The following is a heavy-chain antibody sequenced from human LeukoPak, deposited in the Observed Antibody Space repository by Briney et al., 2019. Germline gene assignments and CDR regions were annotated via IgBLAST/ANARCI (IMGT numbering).Heavy chain of an antibody. CDR3: AKDSGWQLLRAEYFQH. D-gene: IGHD2-15*01. Sequence: GGSLRLSCAASVFTFDNYAIHWVRQVPGKSLEWVSLISADGRSTYYADSVKGRFTISRDNSKSSLYLQMRSLTTEDTAVYYCAKDSGWQLLRAEYFQHWGPGTLVTVSS. V-gene: IGHV3-43*02. CDR1: VFTFDNYA. CDR2: ISADGRST. J-gene: IGHJ1*01.